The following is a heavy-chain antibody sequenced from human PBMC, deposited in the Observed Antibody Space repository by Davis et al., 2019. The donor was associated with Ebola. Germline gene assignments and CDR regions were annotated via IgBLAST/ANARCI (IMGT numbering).Heavy chain of an antibody. CDR2: IRSKANSYAT. D-gene: IGHD4-11*01. J-gene: IGHJ4*02. Sequence: PGGSLRLSCAASGFTFSDYYMSWIRQAPGKGLEWVGRIRSKANSYATAYAASVKGRFTISRDDSKNTAYLQMNSLKTEDTAVYYCTVTTTHDDYWGQGTLVTVSS. CDR3: TVTTTHDDY. V-gene: IGHV3-73*01. CDR1: GFTFSDYY.